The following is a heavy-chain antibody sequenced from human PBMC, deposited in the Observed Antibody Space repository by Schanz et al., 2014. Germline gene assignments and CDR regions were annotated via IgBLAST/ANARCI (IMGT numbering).Heavy chain of an antibody. J-gene: IGHJ1*01. CDR2: ISSSSSYK. CDR1: GFTFSTYY. D-gene: IGHD2-2*01. CDR3: ARDTAQSCIGPSCFEYFQH. Sequence: VQLVESGGGVVQPGGSLRLSCAASGFTFSTYYMNWVRQAPGKGLEWVSSISSSSSYKSYADSVKGRFTISRDNAKNSLFLQMNSLSAEDTALYYCARDTAQSCIGPSCFEYFQHWGQGALVTVSS. V-gene: IGHV3-21*04.